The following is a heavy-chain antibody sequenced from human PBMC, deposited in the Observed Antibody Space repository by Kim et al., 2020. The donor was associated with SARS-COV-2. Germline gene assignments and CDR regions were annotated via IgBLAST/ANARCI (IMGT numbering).Heavy chain of an antibody. J-gene: IGHJ4*02. CDR1: GFTFSNYA. Sequence: GGSLRLSCAASGFTFSNYAMHWVRQAPGKGLEWVAVVSYDGGNKYYADSVKGRFTISRDNSKNTLYLQMNSLRAEDTAVYYCARSTMIREGDWDYWGQGTLVSVT. CDR2: VSYDGGNK. CDR3: ARSTMIREGDWDY. V-gene: IGHV3-30*04. D-gene: IGHD3-10*01.